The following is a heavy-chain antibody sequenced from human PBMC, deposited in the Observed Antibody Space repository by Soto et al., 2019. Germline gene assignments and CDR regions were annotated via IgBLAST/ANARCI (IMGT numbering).Heavy chain of an antibody. CDR3: ARDCSGGSCYPGMDV. V-gene: IGHV3-23*01. Sequence: GGSLRLSCAASGFTFSNYAINWVRQSPGKGLEWVEVISGSVGSTYYADSVKGRFTITRDNSKNTLYLQKNSLRAEDTAVYFCARDCSGGSCYPGMDVWGQGTTVTVSS. CDR2: ISGSVGST. J-gene: IGHJ6*02. CDR1: GFTFSNYA. D-gene: IGHD2-15*01.